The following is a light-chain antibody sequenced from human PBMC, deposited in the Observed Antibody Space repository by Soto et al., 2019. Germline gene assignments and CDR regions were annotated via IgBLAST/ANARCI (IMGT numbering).Light chain of an antibody. V-gene: IGKV3-20*01. CDR1: QSVSSY. CDR3: QQCGSSRWT. J-gene: IGKJ1*01. Sequence: EIVLTQSPATLSLPPGERATISCRASQSVSSYLAWYQQKPGQAPRLLIYDASNRATGIPDRFSGSGSGTDFTLTISRLEPEDFAVYYCQQCGSSRWTFGQGTRWIS. CDR2: DAS.